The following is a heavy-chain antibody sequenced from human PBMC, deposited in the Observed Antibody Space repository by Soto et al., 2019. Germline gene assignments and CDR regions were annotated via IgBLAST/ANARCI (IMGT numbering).Heavy chain of an antibody. D-gene: IGHD2-21*02. CDR1: GFTFSSYA. J-gene: IGHJ3*02. Sequence: EVQLVESGGGLVQPGGSLRLSCAASGFTFSSYAMHWVRQAPGKGLEYVSAISSNGGSTYYANSVKGRFTISRDNSKNTLYLQIGSLRAEDMAVYYCARKYGGNSYAFDIWGQGTMVTVSS. CDR2: ISSNGGST. CDR3: ARKYGGNSYAFDI. V-gene: IGHV3-64*01.